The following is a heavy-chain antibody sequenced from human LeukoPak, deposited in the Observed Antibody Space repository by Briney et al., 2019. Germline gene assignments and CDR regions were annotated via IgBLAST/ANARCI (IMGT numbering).Heavy chain of an antibody. V-gene: IGHV4-34*01. CDR2: INHSGST. CDR3: ARFPDTVTTYGAFDI. J-gene: IGHJ3*02. Sequence: KPSETLSLTCAVYGGSFSGYYWSWLRQPPGKGLEWIGEINHSGSTNYNPSLKSRVTISVDTSKNQFSLKLSSVTAVDTAVYYCARFPDTVTTYGAFDIWGQGTMVTVSS. D-gene: IGHD4-17*01. CDR1: GGSFSGYY.